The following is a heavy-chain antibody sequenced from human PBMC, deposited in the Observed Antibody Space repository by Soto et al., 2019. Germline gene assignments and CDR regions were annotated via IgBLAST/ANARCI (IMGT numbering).Heavy chain of an antibody. D-gene: IGHD1-26*01. Sequence: SETLSLTCTVSGGSISSSSYYWGWIRQPPGKGLEWIGSIYYSGSTYYNPSLKSRVTISVDTSKNQFSLKLSSVTAADTAVYYCARRKGISPATHFDYWGQGTLVT. J-gene: IGHJ4*02. CDR3: ARRKGISPATHFDY. CDR1: GGSISSSSYY. CDR2: IYYSGST. V-gene: IGHV4-39*01.